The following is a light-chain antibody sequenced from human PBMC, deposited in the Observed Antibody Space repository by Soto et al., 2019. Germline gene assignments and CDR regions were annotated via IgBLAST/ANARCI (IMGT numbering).Light chain of an antibody. Sequence: DIQMTQSPSSLSSSVGDRVTITFLTSQRIGTHLNWYHEKPGKAPKLLIYAASSLQSGVPSRFSGSGSGTDFTLTISSLQPEDFATYYCQQSYSTPLTFGGGTKVDIK. CDR2: AAS. CDR1: QRIGTH. J-gene: IGKJ4*01. V-gene: IGKV1-39*01. CDR3: QQSYSTPLT.